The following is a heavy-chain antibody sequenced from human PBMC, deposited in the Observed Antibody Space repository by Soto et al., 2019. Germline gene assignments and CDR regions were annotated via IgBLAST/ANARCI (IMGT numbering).Heavy chain of an antibody. J-gene: IGHJ4*02. Sequence: QVQLVESGGGVVQPGRSLRLSCAASGFTFSSYGMHWVRQAPGKGLEWVAGIWYDGSNKYYADSVKGRFTISRDNSKNTLYLQMNSLRAEDTAVYYCARDRNDFWKGPFDYWGQGTLVTVSS. V-gene: IGHV3-33*01. D-gene: IGHD3-3*01. CDR2: IWYDGSNK. CDR3: ARDRNDFWKGPFDY. CDR1: GFTFSSYG.